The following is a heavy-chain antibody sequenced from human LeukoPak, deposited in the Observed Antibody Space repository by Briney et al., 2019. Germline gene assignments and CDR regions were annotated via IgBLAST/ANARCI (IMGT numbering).Heavy chain of an antibody. J-gene: IGHJ4*02. CDR1: GFTFSSYG. CDR3: AKESFIRITMVRGSCDY. D-gene: IGHD3-10*01. V-gene: IGHV3-30*18. Sequence: PGGSLRLSCAASGFTFSSYGMHWVRQAPGKGLEWVAVISYDGSNKYYADSVKGRFTISRDNSKNTLYLQMNSLRAGDTAVYYCAKESFIRITMVRGSCDYWGQGTLVTVSS. CDR2: ISYDGSNK.